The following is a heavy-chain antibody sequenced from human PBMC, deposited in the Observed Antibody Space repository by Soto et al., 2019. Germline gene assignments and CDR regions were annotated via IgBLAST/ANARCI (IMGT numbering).Heavy chain of an antibody. CDR3: ASRDIYTLAFDH. D-gene: IGHD3-9*01. CDR2: AASSFI. Sequence: EVDLVESGGGLVKVGGSLRLSCVTSGFTSNRHMMNWVSQAPGRGLEWVALAASSFIQHADSVKGRFTISRDDARNSVFLQMNSLREEDTAVYYCASRDIYTLAFDHWGRGTLVTVSS. CDR1: GFTSNRHM. J-gene: IGHJ4*02. V-gene: IGHV3-21*06.